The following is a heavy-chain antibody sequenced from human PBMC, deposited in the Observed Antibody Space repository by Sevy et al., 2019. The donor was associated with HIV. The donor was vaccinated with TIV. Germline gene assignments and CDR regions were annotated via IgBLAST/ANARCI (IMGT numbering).Heavy chain of an antibody. CDR1: GFNFGSYA. Sequence: GGSLRLSCVASGFNFGSYAMAWVRQAPGKGLEWVSFIRGTGANIVYADSVKGRFTISSDNSKNTLSLQMNSLRVDDTAVYYCASSGYTSGRYPEYWGLGTLVTVSS. D-gene: IGHD6-19*01. V-gene: IGHV3-23*01. CDR2: IRGTGANI. CDR3: ASSGYTSGRYPEY. J-gene: IGHJ4*02.